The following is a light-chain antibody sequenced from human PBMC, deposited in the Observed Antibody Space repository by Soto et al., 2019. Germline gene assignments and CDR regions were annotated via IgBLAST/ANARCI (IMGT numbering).Light chain of an antibody. Sequence: ELVLTQSPATLSLSPGERATLSCRASQSVSSYLAWYQQKPGQAPRLLIYDASNRATGIPARFSGSGSGTDFTLTISSLEPEDFAVYYCQQRSNWQTFGQGTKVDIK. CDR2: DAS. J-gene: IGKJ1*01. CDR3: QQRSNWQT. CDR1: QSVSSY. V-gene: IGKV3-11*01.